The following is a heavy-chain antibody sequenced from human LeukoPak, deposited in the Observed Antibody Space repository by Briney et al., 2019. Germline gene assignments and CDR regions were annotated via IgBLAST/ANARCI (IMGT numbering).Heavy chain of an antibody. CDR1: GYTFTSFG. CDR2: ISAYNGNT. D-gene: IGHD3-22*01. J-gene: IGHJ3*02. V-gene: IGHV1-18*01. Sequence: GASVKVSCKVSGYTFTSFGISWVRQAPGQGLEWMGWISAYNGNTNYAQKLQGRVTMTTDTSTSTAYMELRSLRSDDTAVYYCARDRYYYGSSGYWDAFDIWGQGTMVTVSS. CDR3: ARDRYYYGSSGYWDAFDI.